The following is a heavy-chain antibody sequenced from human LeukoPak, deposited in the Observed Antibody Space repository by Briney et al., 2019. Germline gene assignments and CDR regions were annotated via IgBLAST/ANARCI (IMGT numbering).Heavy chain of an antibody. CDR1: GFTVSRSY. V-gene: IGHV3-66*01. Sequence: GGSLRLSCAASGFTVSRSYMNWVRQAPGKGLEWVSVIYSGGTTYYADSVKGRFTISRDNSKNTLYLQMNSLRAEDTAVYYCARMGGNYDILTGYYNLYYYYGMDVWGQGTTVTVSS. D-gene: IGHD3-9*01. CDR3: ARMGGNYDILTGYYNLYYYYGMDV. CDR2: IYSGGTT. J-gene: IGHJ6*02.